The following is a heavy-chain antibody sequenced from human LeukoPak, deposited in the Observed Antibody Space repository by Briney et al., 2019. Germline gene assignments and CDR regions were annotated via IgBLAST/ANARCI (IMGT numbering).Heavy chain of an antibody. Sequence: GGSLRLSCAASGFTFSTYAMSWVRQASGRGLEWVSAISDSTGSTYYADSVKGRFTISRDNSKNTPYLQMNSLRVEDTAVYYCAKGLSSYYGSGSNYWGQGTLVTVSS. V-gene: IGHV3-23*01. CDR2: ISDSTGST. D-gene: IGHD3-10*01. J-gene: IGHJ4*02. CDR1: GFTFSTYA. CDR3: AKGLSSYYGSGSNY.